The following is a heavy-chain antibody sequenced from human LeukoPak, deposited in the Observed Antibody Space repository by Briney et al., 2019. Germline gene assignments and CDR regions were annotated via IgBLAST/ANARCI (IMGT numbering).Heavy chain of an antibody. D-gene: IGHD3-22*01. J-gene: IGHJ5*02. CDR1: GFTFSSYA. V-gene: IGHV3-15*01. CDR3: TTVYDSSGYRFDP. CDR2: IKSNTDGGTT. Sequence: GGSLRLSCAASGFTFSSYAMNWVRQAPGKGLEWVGRIKSNTDGGTTDYAAPVNGRFTISRDDSKNTLYLQMNSLKTEDTAVYYCTTVYDSSGYRFDPWGQGTLVTVSS.